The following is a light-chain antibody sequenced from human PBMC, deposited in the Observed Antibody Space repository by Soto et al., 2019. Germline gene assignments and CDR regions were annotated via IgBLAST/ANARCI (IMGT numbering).Light chain of an antibody. CDR3: SSYTSSSTRV. CDR1: SSDVGGYNY. CDR2: EVT. J-gene: IGLJ3*02. Sequence: QSALTQPASVSGSPGQSITISCTGTSSDVGGYNYVSWLQHHPGKAPKVIIYEVTNRPSGVSNRFSASKSGNTASLTISGLQADDEADYYCSSYTSSSTRVFGGGTKLTVL. V-gene: IGLV2-14*01.